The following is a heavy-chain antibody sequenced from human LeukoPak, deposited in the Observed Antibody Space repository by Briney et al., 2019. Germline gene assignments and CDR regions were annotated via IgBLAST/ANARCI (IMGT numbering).Heavy chain of an antibody. D-gene: IGHD6-19*01. V-gene: IGHV3-30*18. CDR2: ISYDGSNK. CDR3: AKGRQGSGWYYFDY. CDR1: GFTFSSYG. J-gene: IGHJ4*02. Sequence: GGSLRLSCAASGFTFSSYGMHWVRQAPGKGLEWVAVISYDGSNKYYADSVKGRFTISRDNSKNTLYLQMNSLRAEDTAVYYCAKGRQGSGWYYFDYWGQGTLVTVSS.